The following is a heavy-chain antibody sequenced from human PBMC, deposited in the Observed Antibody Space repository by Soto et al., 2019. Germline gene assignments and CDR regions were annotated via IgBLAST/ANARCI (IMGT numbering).Heavy chain of an antibody. Sequence: QVQLQESGPGLVRPSQTLSLSCTVSGGSISNSANHWSWIRQHPGEGLEWIGYIYYSGGTYYSPSLKGRVTISIGASKNQFSLKRGSVNAADTAVYYCAKGVRGVPNWVDPWGQGTLVTVSS. CDR3: AKGVRGVPNWVDP. D-gene: IGHD3-10*01. CDR1: GGSISNSANH. V-gene: IGHV4-31*03. J-gene: IGHJ5*02. CDR2: IYYSGGT.